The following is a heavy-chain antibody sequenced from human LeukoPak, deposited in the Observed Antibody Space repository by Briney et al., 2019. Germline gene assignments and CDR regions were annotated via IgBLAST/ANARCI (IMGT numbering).Heavy chain of an antibody. V-gene: IGHV4-59*08. Sequence: SETLSLTCTVSGGSISGYYWSWIRQSPGKGLEWIGYIYYSGSTNYNPSLKSRVTISVDTSKNQFSLKLSSVTAADTAVYYCARITFVVEGYGMDVWGQGTTVTVSS. CDR2: IYYSGST. CDR1: GGSISGYY. D-gene: IGHD2-21*01. CDR3: ARITFVVEGYGMDV. J-gene: IGHJ6*02.